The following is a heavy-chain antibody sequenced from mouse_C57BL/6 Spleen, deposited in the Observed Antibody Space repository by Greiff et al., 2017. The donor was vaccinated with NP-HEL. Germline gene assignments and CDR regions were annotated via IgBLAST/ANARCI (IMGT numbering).Heavy chain of an antibody. CDR3: ARSCGPYSNYGYFDV. D-gene: IGHD2-5*01. CDR1: GYTFTSYW. V-gene: IGHV1-50*01. CDR2: IDPSDSYT. Sequence: QVQLQQPGAELVKPGASVKLSCKASGYTFTSYWMQWVKQRPGQGLEWIGEIDPSDSYTNYNQKFKGKATLTVDTSSSTAYMQLSSLTSEDSAVYYCARSCGPYSNYGYFDVWGTGTTVTVSS. J-gene: IGHJ1*03.